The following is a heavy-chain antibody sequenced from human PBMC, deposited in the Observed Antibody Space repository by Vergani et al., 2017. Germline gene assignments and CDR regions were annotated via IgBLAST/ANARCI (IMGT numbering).Heavy chain of an antibody. CDR2: VNHSGST. CDR3: ARGKRVPYYYYYGMDV. D-gene: IGHD6-13*01. CDR1: GGSFSGYF. V-gene: IGHV4-34*01. J-gene: IGHJ6*02. Sequence: QVPLQQWGAGLLKPSETLSLTCAVYGGSFSGYFWSWLRQPPGKGLEWIGEVNHSGSTIYNPSLKSRVPISVDTSKNQFSLKLSSVTAADTAVYYCARGKRVPYYYYYGMDVWGQGTTVTVSS.